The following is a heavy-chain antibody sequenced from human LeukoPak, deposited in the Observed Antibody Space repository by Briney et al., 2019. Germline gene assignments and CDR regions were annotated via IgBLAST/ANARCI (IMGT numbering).Heavy chain of an antibody. D-gene: IGHD2-21*02. CDR1: GGSISSYY. CDR3: AIEQPMTARGFDY. Sequence: SETLSLTCTVSGGSISSYYWSWIRQPPGKGLEWIGYIYYSGSTNYNPSLKSRVTISVDTSKNQFSLKLSSVAAADTAVYYCAIEQPMTARGFDYWGQGTLVTVSS. CDR2: IYYSGST. V-gene: IGHV4-59*12. J-gene: IGHJ4*02.